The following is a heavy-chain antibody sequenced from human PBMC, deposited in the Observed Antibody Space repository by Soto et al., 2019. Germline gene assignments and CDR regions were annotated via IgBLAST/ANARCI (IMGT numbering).Heavy chain of an antibody. V-gene: IGHV3-23*01. D-gene: IGHD3-3*01. Sequence: GGSLRLSCAASGFTFSSYAMSWVRQAPGKGLEWVSAFSYSGDSTYYADSVKGRFTISRDNSKNTLYLQMNSLRAEDTAVYYCAKDVLRFLEWSKTFDYWGQGTLVTVSS. J-gene: IGHJ4*02. CDR1: GFTFSSYA. CDR2: FSYSGDST. CDR3: AKDVLRFLEWSKTFDY.